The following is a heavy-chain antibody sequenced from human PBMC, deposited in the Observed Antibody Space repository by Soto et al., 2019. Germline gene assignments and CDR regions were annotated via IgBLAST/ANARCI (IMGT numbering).Heavy chain of an antibody. CDR1: GDSVSSNSAA. J-gene: IGHJ6*02. Sequence: TLSLTCAISGDSVSSNSAAWNWIRQSPSRGLEWLGRTYYRSKWYNDYAVSVKSRITINPDTSKNQFSLQLNSVTPEDTAVYYCARDRLIAARRGYYYYYGMDVWGQGTTVTVSS. D-gene: IGHD6-6*01. CDR3: ARDRLIAARRGYYYYYGMDV. CDR2: TYYRSKWYN. V-gene: IGHV6-1*01.